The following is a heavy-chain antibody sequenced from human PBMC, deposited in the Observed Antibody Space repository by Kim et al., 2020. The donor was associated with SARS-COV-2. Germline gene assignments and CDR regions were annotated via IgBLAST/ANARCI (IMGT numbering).Heavy chain of an antibody. Sequence: FQGRVTMTRDTSTSTVYMELSSLRSEDTAVYYCARDSATINYYYYYGMDVWGQGTTVTVSS. D-gene: IGHD5-12*01. V-gene: IGHV1-46*01. J-gene: IGHJ6*02. CDR3: ARDSATINYYYYYGMDV.